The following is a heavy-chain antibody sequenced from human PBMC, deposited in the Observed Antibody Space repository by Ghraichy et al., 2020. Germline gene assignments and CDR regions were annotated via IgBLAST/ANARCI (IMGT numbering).Heavy chain of an antibody. Sequence: SVKVSCKASGGTFSSYAISWVRQAPGQGLEWMGRIIPILGIANYAQKFQGRVTITADKSTNTAYMELSSLRSEDTAVYYCARLGSSGRYAFDIWGQGTMVTVSS. CDR3: ARLGSSGRYAFDI. V-gene: IGHV1-69*04. J-gene: IGHJ3*02. D-gene: IGHD3-22*01. CDR2: IIPILGIA. CDR1: GGTFSSYA.